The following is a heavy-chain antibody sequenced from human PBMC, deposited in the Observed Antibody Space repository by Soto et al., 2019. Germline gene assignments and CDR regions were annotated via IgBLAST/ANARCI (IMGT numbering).Heavy chain of an antibody. J-gene: IGHJ6*03. D-gene: IGHD3-9*01. CDR2: IYYSGST. CDR1: GGSISSGDYY. CDR3: ARTVLGPDLLADSFVDYYYYMDV. V-gene: IGHV4-30-4*01. Sequence: PSETLSLTCTVSGGSISSGDYYWSWIRQPPGKGLEWIGYIYYSGSTYYNPSLKSRVTISADTSKNQFSLKLISVTAADTAVYYCARTVLGPDLLADSFVDYYYYMDVWGQGTTVTVSS.